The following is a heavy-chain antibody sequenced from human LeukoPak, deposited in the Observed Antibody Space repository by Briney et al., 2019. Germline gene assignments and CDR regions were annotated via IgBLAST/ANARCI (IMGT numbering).Heavy chain of an antibody. D-gene: IGHD3-22*01. CDR3: ARDYYDSSGYPFCDY. V-gene: IGHV4-4*07. J-gene: IGHJ4*02. Sequence: SETLSLTCTVSGGSISSYYWSWIRQPARKGLEWFGRIYTSGSTTYDPSLKSRVTMSADTSKNQLSLKLSSVTAADTAVYYCARDYYDSSGYPFCDYWGQGTLVTVSS. CDR1: GGSISSYY. CDR2: IYTSGST.